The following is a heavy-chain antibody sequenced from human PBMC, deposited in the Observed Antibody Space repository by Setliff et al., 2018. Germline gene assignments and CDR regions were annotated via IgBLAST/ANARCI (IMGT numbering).Heavy chain of an antibody. Sequence: TGGSLRLSCAASGFTFNSYSMNWVRQAPGKGLEWVSFISSNSHYKYYADSLEGRFTISRDNTKNTLYLQMNSLRADDTAMYYCARDLFRNSGGLYCWGQGTLVTVSS. V-gene: IGHV3-21*01. CDR2: ISSNSHYK. D-gene: IGHD1-7*01. CDR3: ARDLFRNSGGLYC. CDR1: GFTFNSYS. J-gene: IGHJ4*02.